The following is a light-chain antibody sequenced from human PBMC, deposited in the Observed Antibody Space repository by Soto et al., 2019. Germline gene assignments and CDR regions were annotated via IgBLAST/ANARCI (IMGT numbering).Light chain of an antibody. CDR3: QQYGGSPGT. CDR1: QSVSSSY. Sequence: EIVLTQSXCTLSXXXXXVXTXXXMSSQSVSSSYLAWYQQKPGQPPRVLIYGASSRATGIPDRFSGSGSGTDFTLTISRLEPEDSAVYYCQQYGGSPGTFGQGTKVDIK. V-gene: IGKV3-20*01. CDR2: GAS. J-gene: IGKJ1*01.